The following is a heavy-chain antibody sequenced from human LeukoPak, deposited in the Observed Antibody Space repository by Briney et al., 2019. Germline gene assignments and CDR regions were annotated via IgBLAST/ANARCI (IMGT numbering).Heavy chain of an antibody. CDR3: TRALLALGLDY. CDR1: GGSISSSSYY. V-gene: IGHV4-39*07. D-gene: IGHD7-27*01. J-gene: IGHJ4*02. CDR2: IYYTGST. Sequence: SETLSLTCTVSGGSISSSSYYWGWIRQPPGKGLEWIGSIYYTGSTYYNPSLKSRVTISVDTSKNQFSLKLSSVTAADTAVYYCTRALLALGLDYWGQGTLVSVSS.